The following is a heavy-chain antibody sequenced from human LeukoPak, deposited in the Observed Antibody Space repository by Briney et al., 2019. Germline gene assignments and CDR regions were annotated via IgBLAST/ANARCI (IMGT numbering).Heavy chain of an antibody. CDR1: GFTFTSYE. J-gene: IGHJ4*02. CDR2: ITISSSTI. CDR3: ARDSSSWYLDYFDY. Sequence: GSLRLSCAASGFTFTSYEMNWVRQAPGKGLEWVSYITISSSTIYYADSVKGRFTISRDNAKNSLYLQMNSLRDEDTAVYYCARDSSSWYLDYFDYWGQGTLVTVSS. V-gene: IGHV3-48*02. D-gene: IGHD6-13*01.